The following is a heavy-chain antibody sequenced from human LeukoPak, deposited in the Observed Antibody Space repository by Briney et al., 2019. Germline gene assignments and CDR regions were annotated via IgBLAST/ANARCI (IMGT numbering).Heavy chain of an antibody. J-gene: IGHJ3*02. V-gene: IGHV3-23*01. D-gene: IGHD2-2*01. CDR3: AKSHTCSSTSCYDAFDI. CDR1: GFTFSRYA. Sequence: GGSLRLSCVASGFTFSRYAMSWVRQAPGKGLEWVSAISGSGGSTYYADSVKGRFTISRDNSKNTLYLQMNSLRAEDTAVYYCAKSHTCSSTSCYDAFDIWGQGTMVTVSS. CDR2: ISGSGGST.